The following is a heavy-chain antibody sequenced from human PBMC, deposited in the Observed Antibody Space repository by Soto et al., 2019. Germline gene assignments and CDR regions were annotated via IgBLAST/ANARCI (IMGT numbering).Heavy chain of an antibody. J-gene: IGHJ6*02. CDR1: GGSISSGDYY. V-gene: IGHV4-30-4*01. D-gene: IGHD6-13*01. CDR3: ARAPIRYSSIAYYYYGMDV. Sequence: QVQLQESGPGLVKPSQTLSLTCTVSGGSISSGDYYWSWIRQPPGKGLEWIGYIYYSGSTYYNPSLKSRVTISVDTSKNQFSLKLSSVTAADTAVYYCARAPIRYSSIAYYYYGMDVWGQGTTVTVSS. CDR2: IYYSGST.